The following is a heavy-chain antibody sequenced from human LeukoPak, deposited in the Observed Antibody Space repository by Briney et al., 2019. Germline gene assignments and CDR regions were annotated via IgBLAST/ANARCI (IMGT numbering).Heavy chain of an antibody. J-gene: IGHJ4*02. Sequence: GGSLRLSCTASGFTFGHYAMSWVRQAPGKGLEWVGFIRSKAYGGTTEYTASVKGRFTISRDDSKSIAYLQMNSLKTEDTAVYYCTRSPYSSSRYFDHGGQGTLVTVSS. CDR2: IRSKAYGGTT. CDR3: TRSPYSSSRYFDH. V-gene: IGHV3-49*04. CDR1: GFTFGHYA. D-gene: IGHD6-6*01.